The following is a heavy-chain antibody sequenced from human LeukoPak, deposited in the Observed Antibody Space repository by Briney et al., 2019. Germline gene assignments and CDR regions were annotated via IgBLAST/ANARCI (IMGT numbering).Heavy chain of an antibody. Sequence: PSETLSLTCTVSGGSISSYYWSWIRQPPGKGLEWIGYIYYSGSTNYNPSLKSRVTISVDTSKNQFSLKLSSVTAADTAVYYCARGTMVRGVITHYFDYWGQGTLVTVSS. V-gene: IGHV4-59*01. CDR2: IYYSGST. J-gene: IGHJ4*02. D-gene: IGHD3-10*01. CDR1: GGSISSYY. CDR3: ARGTMVRGVITHYFDY.